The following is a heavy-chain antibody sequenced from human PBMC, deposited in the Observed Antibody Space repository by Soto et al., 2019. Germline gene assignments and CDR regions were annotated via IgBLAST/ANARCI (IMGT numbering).Heavy chain of an antibody. V-gene: IGHV1-18*01. CDR2: INPYNGNT. CDR3: ARVGFGLAGRRDWTY. J-gene: IGHJ4*02. D-gene: IGHD3-10*01. Sequence: QVQLAQSGAEVKKPGASVKVSCKASGYTFTSYGITWVRQAPGQGLEWMAWINPYNGNTKYAEKFLGRVTLTTDTSTATAYLDVRSLTSDDTAVFYCARVGFGLAGRRDWTYWGQGTPVTVSS. CDR1: GYTFTSYG.